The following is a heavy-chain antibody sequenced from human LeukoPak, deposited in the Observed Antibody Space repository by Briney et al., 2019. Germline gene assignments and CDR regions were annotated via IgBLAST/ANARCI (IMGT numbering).Heavy chain of an antibody. CDR1: GFIFPNAW. CDR2: IKNKNSGRTT. V-gene: IGHV3-15*01. D-gene: IGHD3-10*01. CDR3: VTDGGLLPYYFTY. J-gene: IGHJ1*01. Sequence: GGSLRLSCAASGFIFPNAWMHWVRQAPGKGLEWAGRIKNKNSGRTTNYIAPVKGRFTISRDDSRNTLYLEMDNLKTDDTAIYYCVTDGGLLPYYFTYWGQGTLVTVSS.